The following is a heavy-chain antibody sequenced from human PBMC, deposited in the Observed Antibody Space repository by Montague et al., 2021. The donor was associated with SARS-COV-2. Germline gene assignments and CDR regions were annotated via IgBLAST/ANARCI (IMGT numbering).Heavy chain of an antibody. CDR3: ARGLMSIRRMVVSMAWAANWLGS. V-gene: IGHV4-34*01. Sequence: SETLSLTCGVYGGSFSGYDWTWIRQSAGKGLEWVGGINQSGSTKYKPSLKSRVTISVDTSKNQFSLRLTSVTAADTAVYYCARGLMSIRRMVVSMAWAANWLGSWGQGTLVTVSP. D-gene: IGHD2-21*01. J-gene: IGHJ5*01. CDR2: INQSGST. CDR1: GGSFSGYD.